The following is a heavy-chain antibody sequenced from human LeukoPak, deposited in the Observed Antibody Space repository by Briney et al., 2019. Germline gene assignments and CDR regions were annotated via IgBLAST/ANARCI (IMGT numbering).Heavy chain of an antibody. CDR1: GGSFSGYY. CDR2: INHSGST. Sequence: PSETLSLTCAVYGGSFSGYYWSWIRQPPGKGPEWIGEINHSGSTDYNPSLKSRLTISLDTSKNQFSLKLSSVTAADTAVYYCARGLQGITMIRRGWFDPWGQGTLVTVSS. CDR3: ARGLQGITMIRRGWFDP. J-gene: IGHJ5*02. D-gene: IGHD3-22*01. V-gene: IGHV4-34*01.